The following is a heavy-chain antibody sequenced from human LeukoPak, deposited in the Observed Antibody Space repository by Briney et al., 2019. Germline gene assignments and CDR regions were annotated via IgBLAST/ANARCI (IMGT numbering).Heavy chain of an antibody. CDR3: ARGGYQLHLDY. J-gene: IGHJ4*02. V-gene: IGHV4-30-2*01. CDR1: GGSISSGGYY. Sequence: SETLSLTCTVSGGSISSGGYYWSWIRQPPGKGLEWIGYIYHSGSTYYNPSLKSRVTISVDRSKNQFSLKLGSVTAADTAVYYCARGGYQLHLDYWGQGTLVTVSS. CDR2: IYHSGST. D-gene: IGHD2-2*01.